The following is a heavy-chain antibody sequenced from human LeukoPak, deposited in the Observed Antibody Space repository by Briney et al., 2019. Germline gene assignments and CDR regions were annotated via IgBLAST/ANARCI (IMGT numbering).Heavy chain of an antibody. CDR3: ARAGIGSSWEAQFDY. CDR2: INPSGGST. CDR1: GYTFTSYY. J-gene: IGHJ4*02. Sequence: GASVNVSCKASGYTFTSYYMHWVRQAPGQGLEWMGIINPSGGSTSYAQKFQGRVTMTRDTSTSTVYMELSSLRSEDTAVYYCARAGIGSSWEAQFDYWGQGTLVTVSS. V-gene: IGHV1-46*01. D-gene: IGHD6-13*01.